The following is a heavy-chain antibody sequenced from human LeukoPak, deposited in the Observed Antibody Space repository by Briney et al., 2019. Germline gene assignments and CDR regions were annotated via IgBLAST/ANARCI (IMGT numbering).Heavy chain of an antibody. CDR3: ARVAHSSVWGLDY. CDR1: GGSISSSSYY. V-gene: IGHV4-39*07. CDR2: INHSGST. J-gene: IGHJ4*02. Sequence: PSETLSLTCTVSGGSISSSSYYWGWIRQPPGKGLEWIGEINHSGSTNYNPTLKSRVTISVDTSKNQFSLKLRSVTAADTAVYYCARVAHSSVWGLDYWGQGTLVTVSS. D-gene: IGHD6-19*01.